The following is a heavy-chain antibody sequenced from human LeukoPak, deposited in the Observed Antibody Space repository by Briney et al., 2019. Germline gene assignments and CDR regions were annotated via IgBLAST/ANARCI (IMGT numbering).Heavy chain of an antibody. Sequence: ASVKVSCKASGGTFSSYAISWVRQAPGQGLEWMGRIIPILGIANYAQKSQGRVTITADKSTSTAYMELSSLRSEDTAVYYCARDVNTAMAPGQNNWFDPWGQGTLVTVSS. CDR3: ARDVNTAMAPGQNNWFDP. CDR2: IIPILGIA. D-gene: IGHD5-18*01. J-gene: IGHJ5*02. CDR1: GGTFSSYA. V-gene: IGHV1-69*04.